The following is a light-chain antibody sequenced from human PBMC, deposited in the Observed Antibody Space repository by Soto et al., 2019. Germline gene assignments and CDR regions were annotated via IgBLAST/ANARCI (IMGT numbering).Light chain of an antibody. CDR1: QSVASNY. CDR2: GAS. Sequence: EIVLTQSPGTLSLSPGARATLSCRASQSVASNYVAWYQQRRGQAPRLLIHGASNRAAGIPERFSGSGSGTGYTLTISRLEPEDFAVYFCQQYDRPPLTFGGGTKVDIK. J-gene: IGKJ4*01. V-gene: IGKV3-20*01. CDR3: QQYDRPPLT.